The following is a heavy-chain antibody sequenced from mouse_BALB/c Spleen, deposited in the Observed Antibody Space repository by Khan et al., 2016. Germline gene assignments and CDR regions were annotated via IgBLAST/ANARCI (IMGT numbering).Heavy chain of an antibody. CDR2: ISNGGSYT. CDR3: AKCDGTDGYFDV. V-gene: IGHV5-4*02. D-gene: IGHD2-3*01. CDR1: GFSFSDYY. J-gene: IGHJ1*01. Sequence: EVELVESGGGLVRPGGSLKLSCAASGFSFSDYYMYWVRQTPEKRLEWVATISNGGSYTYYSDSVKGRFTISIDNAKKNLYLQMSNLKSEATAISYCAKCDGTDGYFDVWGAGTTVTVSS.